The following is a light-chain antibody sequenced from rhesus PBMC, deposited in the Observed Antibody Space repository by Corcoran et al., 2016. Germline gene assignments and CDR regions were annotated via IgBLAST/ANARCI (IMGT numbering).Light chain of an antibody. CDR1: QDITNN. V-gene: IGKV1S17*01. J-gene: IGKJ4*01. CDR2: AAS. Sequence: DIQVTQSPSSLSASVGARVTITFQASQDITNNLAWYQLTPGNVPKLRIFAASTLQSGVPSRVSGSGSGTEFTLTINSLQPEDFATYYCQPDSGITFGGGTKVEIK. CDR3: QPDSGIT.